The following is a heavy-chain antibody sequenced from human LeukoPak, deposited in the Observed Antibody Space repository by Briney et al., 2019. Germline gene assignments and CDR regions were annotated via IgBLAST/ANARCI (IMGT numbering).Heavy chain of an antibody. J-gene: IGHJ4*02. V-gene: IGHV3-30*03. CDR3: ATDSAPDY. CDR1: GFTFSNYG. CDR2: ISYDGSNK. Sequence: GRSLRLSCAASGFTFSNYGMHWVRQAPGKGLEWVTIISYDGSNKYYADSVKGRFTISRDNSKNTLYLQMNSLRTEDTAVYYCATDSAPDYWGQGTLVTVSS.